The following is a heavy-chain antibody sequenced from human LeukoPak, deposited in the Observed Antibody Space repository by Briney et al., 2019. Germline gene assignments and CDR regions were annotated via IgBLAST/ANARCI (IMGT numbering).Heavy chain of an antibody. V-gene: IGHV3-23*01. CDR3: AGTYCSSTSCYGPVDY. J-gene: IGHJ4*02. CDR2: ISGSGGST. CDR1: EFTFSSYA. D-gene: IGHD2-2*01. Sequence: GGPRRLSGAPSEFTFSSYARSGVRKAPGRGLEWVSAISGSGGSTYYADSVKGRFTISRDNSKNTLYLQMNSLRAEDTAVYYCAGTYCSSTSCYGPVDYWGQGTLVTVSS.